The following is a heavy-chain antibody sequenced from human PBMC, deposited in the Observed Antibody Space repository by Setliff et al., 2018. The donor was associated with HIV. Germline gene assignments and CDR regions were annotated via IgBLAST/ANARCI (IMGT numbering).Heavy chain of an antibody. CDR1: GYTLTDLS. V-gene: IGHV1-18*01. CDR2: ISPYNDIT. J-gene: IGHJ4*02. Sequence: ASVKVSCKVSGYTLTDLSIHWVRQAPGQGLEWLGWISPYNDITNYARKFQGRVTITTDTSTKTSSMELRSLRSDDTAVYYCARGWIYYDFKGNSRYWGYLDQWGQGTLVTVSS. D-gene: IGHD3-16*01. CDR3: ARGWIYYDFKGNSRYWGYLDQ.